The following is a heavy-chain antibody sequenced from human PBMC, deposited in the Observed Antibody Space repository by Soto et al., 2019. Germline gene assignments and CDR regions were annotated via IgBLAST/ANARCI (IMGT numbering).Heavy chain of an antibody. CDR3: AREVQPVVRREYDC. V-gene: IGHV3-21*01. D-gene: IGHD1-1*01. CDR2: ISGGGSM. J-gene: IGHJ4*02. Sequence: EVQLVESGGGLVKPGGSLRLSCAVSGFTFSSCTMNWVRQAPGKGLEWVSSISGGGSMYYADSVKGRFTISRDNAKNSLYLQMNGLRTEDTAVYYCAREVQPVVRREYDCWGQGTLVTVSS. CDR1: GFTFSSCT.